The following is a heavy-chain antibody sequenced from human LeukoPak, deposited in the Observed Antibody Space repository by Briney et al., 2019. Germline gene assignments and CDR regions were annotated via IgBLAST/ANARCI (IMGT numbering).Heavy chain of an antibody. CDR1: GFTFTRQT. D-gene: IGHD6-19*01. CDR2: ISGSGVST. V-gene: IGHV3-23*01. Sequence: GGSLRLSCAASGFTFTRQTMSWVRQAPGKGLECVSRISGSGVSTYYADSVKGRFTISRDNSKNTLYLQMNSLRAEDTAVYYCAKVGGWYEDFDYWGQGTLVTVSS. CDR3: AKVGGWYEDFDY. J-gene: IGHJ4*02.